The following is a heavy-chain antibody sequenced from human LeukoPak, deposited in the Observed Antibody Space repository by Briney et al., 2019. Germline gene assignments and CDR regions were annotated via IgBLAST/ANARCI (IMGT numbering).Heavy chain of an antibody. CDR2: MNPNSGNT. CDR1: GYTFTSYD. V-gene: IGHV1-8*01. D-gene: IGHD3-9*01. Sequence: ASVKVSCKASGYTFTSYDINWVRQATGQGLEWMGWMNPNSGNTGYAQKFQGRVTTTRNTSISTAYMELSSLRSEDTAVYYCARANHYDILTGYLYYYYGMDVWGQGTTVTVSS. J-gene: IGHJ6*02. CDR3: ARANHYDILTGYLYYYYGMDV.